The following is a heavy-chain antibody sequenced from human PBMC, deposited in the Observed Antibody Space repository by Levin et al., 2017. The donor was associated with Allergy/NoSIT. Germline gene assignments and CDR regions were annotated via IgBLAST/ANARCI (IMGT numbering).Heavy chain of an antibody. CDR3: ARDPPYCSGGSCYPSLNGDYALDY. Sequence: PGGSLRLSCAASGFTFSSYGMHWVRQAPGKGLEWVAVIWYDGSNKYYADSVKGRFTISRDNSKNTLYLQMNSLRAEDTAVYYCARDPPYCSGGSCYPSLNGDYALDYWGQGTLVTVSS. V-gene: IGHV3-33*01. CDR2: IWYDGSNK. D-gene: IGHD2-15*01. CDR1: GFTFSSYG. J-gene: IGHJ4*02.